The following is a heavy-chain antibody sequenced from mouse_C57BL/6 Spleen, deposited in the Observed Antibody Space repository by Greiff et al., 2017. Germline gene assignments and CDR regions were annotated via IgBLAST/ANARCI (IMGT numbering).Heavy chain of an antibody. V-gene: IGHV1-39*01. CDR2: INPNYGTT. CDR1: GYSFTDYN. Sequence: EVQLQQSGPELVKPGASVKISCKASGYSFTDYNMNWVKQSNGKSLEWIGVINPNYGTTSYNQKFKGKATLTVDQSSSTAYMQLNSLTSEDSAVYYCARLRESITTVVATEAMDYWGQGTSVTVSS. CDR3: ARLRESITTVVATEAMDY. D-gene: IGHD1-1*01. J-gene: IGHJ4*01.